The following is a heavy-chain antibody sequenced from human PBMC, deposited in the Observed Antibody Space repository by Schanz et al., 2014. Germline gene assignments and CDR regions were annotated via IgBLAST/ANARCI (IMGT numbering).Heavy chain of an antibody. CDR3: ARDTTWRLDL. V-gene: IGHV4-61*02. J-gene: IGHJ2*01. CDR1: GGSIRSGTYY. D-gene: IGHD1-1*01. Sequence: QVQLQESGPGLVKPSQTLSLTCTVSGGSIRSGTYYWSWIRQPAGKALEWVGRVFPNGITNYNPSRKSRFTISLDSSKNQFSRTRTSLTAADTAVYYCARDTTWRLDLWGRGTLVTVSS. CDR2: VFPNGIT.